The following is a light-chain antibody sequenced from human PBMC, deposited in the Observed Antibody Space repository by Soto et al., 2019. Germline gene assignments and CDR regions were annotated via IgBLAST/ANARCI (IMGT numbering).Light chain of an antibody. CDR1: QSVISGC. CDR3: QQYGSSLFS. CDR2: GAS. V-gene: IGKV3-20*01. J-gene: IGKJ3*01. Sequence: ETVMPQSPATLYVYPGERATLFCRASQSVISGCLAWYRQKPGQVPRLLVYGASSRATGIPDRVGGSWSGTDFTRTFSRLEPEDFAVDYCQQYGSSLFSFGPGTKVDI.